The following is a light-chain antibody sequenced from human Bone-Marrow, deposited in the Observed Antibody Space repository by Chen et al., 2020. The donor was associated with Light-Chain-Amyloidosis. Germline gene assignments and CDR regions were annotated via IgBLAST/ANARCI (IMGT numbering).Light chain of an antibody. Sequence: SYELTQPPSVAGSPGQTSRITCSGDDLPTKYAYWYQQKPGRAPVLVIHRDTERPSGISERFSGSSSGPTATLTISGVQAEDEADYHCQSADSSGTYEVIFGGGTKLTVL. CDR1: DLPTKY. J-gene: IGLJ2*01. V-gene: IGLV3-25*03. CDR3: QSADSSGTYEVI. CDR2: RDT.